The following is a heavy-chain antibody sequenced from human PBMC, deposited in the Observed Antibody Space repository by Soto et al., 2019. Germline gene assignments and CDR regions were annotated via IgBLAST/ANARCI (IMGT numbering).Heavy chain of an antibody. CDR3: ATDLPIVGAGEFDY. D-gene: IGHD1-26*01. J-gene: IGHJ4*02. CDR1: GFTFSTAW. V-gene: IGHV3-15*01. Sequence: TGGSLRLSCVASGFTFSTAWMGWVRQAPGKGLEWVGHVTDGGTTYYGAPVKGILTISRDDSKNTVYLQMNSLKTEDTAVYYCATDLPIVGAGEFDYWGQGALVTVSS. CDR2: VTDGGTT.